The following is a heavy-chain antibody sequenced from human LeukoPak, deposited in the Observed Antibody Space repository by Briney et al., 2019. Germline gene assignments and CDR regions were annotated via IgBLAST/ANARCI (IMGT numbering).Heavy chain of an antibody. CDR2: ISAYNGNT. D-gene: IGHD4-23*01. V-gene: IGHV1-18*01. CDR3: ARYYGGNNGILNWFDP. CDR1: GYTFTSYD. J-gene: IGHJ5*02. Sequence: ASVKVSCKASGYTFTSYDISWVRQAPGRGLEWMGWISAYNGNTNYAQKLQGRVTMTTDTSTCTAYMELRSLRSDDTAVYYCARYYGGNNGILNWFDPWGQGTLVTVSS.